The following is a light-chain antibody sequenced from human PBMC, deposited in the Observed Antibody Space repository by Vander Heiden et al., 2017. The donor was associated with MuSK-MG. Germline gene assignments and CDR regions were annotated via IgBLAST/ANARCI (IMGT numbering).Light chain of an antibody. CDR1: QSVLYSSKNKNF. V-gene: IGKV4-1*01. CDR2: WAA. CDR3: QKYYSFPLT. Sequence: IVMTQSPDSLAVSLGERATINCKSSQSVLYSSKNKNFLAWYQHKPGQSPKLLIYWAATRESGVPDRFSGSGSGTDFTLTISSLQAEDVAVYYCQKYYSFPLTFGGGTKVEIK. J-gene: IGKJ4*01.